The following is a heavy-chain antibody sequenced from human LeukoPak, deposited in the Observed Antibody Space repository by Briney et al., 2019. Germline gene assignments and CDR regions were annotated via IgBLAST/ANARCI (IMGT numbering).Heavy chain of an antibody. V-gene: IGHV5-51*01. Sequence: RGESLQISCKGSGYSFTSYWIGWVRQMPGKGLGWMGIIYPGDSDTRYSPSFQGQVTISADKSISTAYLQWSSLKASDTAMYYCARLGPPYCSGGSCYRAEYFQHWGQGTLVTVSS. CDR3: ARLGPPYCSGGSCYRAEYFQH. J-gene: IGHJ1*01. CDR1: GYSFTSYW. D-gene: IGHD2-15*01. CDR2: IYPGDSDT.